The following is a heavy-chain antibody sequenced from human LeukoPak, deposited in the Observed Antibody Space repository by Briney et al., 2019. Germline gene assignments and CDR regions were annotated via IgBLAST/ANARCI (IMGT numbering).Heavy chain of an antibody. V-gene: IGHV4-59*01. Sequence: SETLSLTCTVSGGSISSYYWSWIRQPPGKGLEWIGYIYYSGSTNYNPSLKSRVTISVDTSKNQFSLKLSSVTAADTAVYYCARHEEEDGYNAKTFDYWGQGTLVTVSS. CDR1: GGSISSYY. D-gene: IGHD5-24*01. J-gene: IGHJ4*02. CDR3: ARHEEEDGYNAKTFDY. CDR2: IYYSGST.